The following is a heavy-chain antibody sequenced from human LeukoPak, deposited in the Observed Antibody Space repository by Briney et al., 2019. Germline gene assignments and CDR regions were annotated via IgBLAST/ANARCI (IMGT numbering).Heavy chain of an antibody. D-gene: IGHD3-16*01. V-gene: IGHV3-30*02. Sequence: RSGGSLRLSCVASGFTFSSNGMHWVRQAPGKGLEWVAFIRNDGSNKYYVDSVKGRFTIYRDNSKNTLYLQMESLRAEDTALYYCAKDYAVGSIDYWGQGTLVTVSS. CDR3: AKDYAVGSIDY. CDR2: IRNDGSNK. CDR1: GFTFSSNG. J-gene: IGHJ4*02.